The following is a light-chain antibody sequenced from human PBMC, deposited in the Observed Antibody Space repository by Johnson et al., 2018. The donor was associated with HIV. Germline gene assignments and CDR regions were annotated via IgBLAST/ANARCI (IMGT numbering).Light chain of an antibody. CDR3: GTWDSSLSAVYV. V-gene: IGLV1-51*01. J-gene: IGLJ1*01. Sequence: QSVLTQPPSVSAAPGQKVTISCSGSSSNIGNNYVSWYQQLPGTAPKLLIYDNNKRPSGIPDRFSGSKSGTSATLGITGLQTGDEADYYCGTWDSSLSAVYVFVTGTKFTVL. CDR2: DNN. CDR1: SSNIGNNY.